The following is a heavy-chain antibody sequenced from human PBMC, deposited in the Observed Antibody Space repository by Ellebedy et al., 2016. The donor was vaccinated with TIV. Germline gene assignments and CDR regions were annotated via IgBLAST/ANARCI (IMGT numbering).Heavy chain of an antibody. D-gene: IGHD4-17*01. CDR1: GGSVSSANYY. J-gene: IGHJ4*02. V-gene: IGHV4-61*01. CDR2: IYSSGRT. Sequence: MPSETLSLTCTVSGGSVSSANYYWTWFRQPPGKGLEWIGYIYSSGRTDYKHSLKSRMAISVDTSRNQISLKLRSVTAADTAVYYCSAAYGRVTPAYWGQGTLVTVSS. CDR3: SAAYGRVTPAY.